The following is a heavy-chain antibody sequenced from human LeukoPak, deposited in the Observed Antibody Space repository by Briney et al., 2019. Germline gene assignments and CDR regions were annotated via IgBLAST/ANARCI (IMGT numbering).Heavy chain of an antibody. J-gene: IGHJ4*02. Sequence: SETLSLTCTVSGGSISSSSYYWGWIRQPPGKGLEWIGSIYYSGSTYYNPSLKSRVTISVDTSKNQFSLKLSSVTAADTAVYYCARRSYNWNDVKRGQFDYWGQGTLVTVSS. V-gene: IGHV4-39*01. D-gene: IGHD1-1*01. CDR1: GGSISSSSYY. CDR3: ARRSYNWNDVKRGQFDY. CDR2: IYYSGST.